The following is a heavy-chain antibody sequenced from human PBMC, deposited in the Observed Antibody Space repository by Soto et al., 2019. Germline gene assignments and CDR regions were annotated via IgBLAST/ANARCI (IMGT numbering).Heavy chain of an antibody. Sequence: SATLSLTCTVSGGSISSYYWSWIRQPAGKGLEWIGRIYTSGSTNYNPSLKGRVTMSVDTSKNQFSLKLSSVTAADTAVYHCARDCRSNSCYDVFDYCGQGTLVTVSS. CDR1: GGSISSYY. CDR3: ARDCRSNSCYDVFDY. CDR2: IYTSGST. V-gene: IGHV4-4*07. J-gene: IGHJ4*02. D-gene: IGHD2-2*01.